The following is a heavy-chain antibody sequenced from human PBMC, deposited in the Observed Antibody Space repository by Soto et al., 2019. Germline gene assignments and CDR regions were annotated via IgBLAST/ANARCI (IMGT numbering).Heavy chain of an antibody. V-gene: IGHV3-23*01. CDR3: AKDEPYSSSPNDY. D-gene: IGHD6-6*01. CDR2: ISGSGGST. J-gene: IGHJ4*02. CDR1: ECTFRSYA. Sequence: GSLSLSYTAAECTFRSYAMSWVSQTPGKGLEWVSAISGSGGSTYYADSVKGRFTISRDNSKNTLYLQMNSLRAEDTAVYYCAKDEPYSSSPNDYWGQGTLVTVSS.